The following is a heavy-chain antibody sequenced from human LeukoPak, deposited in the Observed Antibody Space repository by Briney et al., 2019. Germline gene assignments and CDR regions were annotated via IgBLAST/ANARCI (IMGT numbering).Heavy chain of an antibody. CDR1: GYTFTSYY. CDR3: ARNTWTVPAAISLGNWFDP. CDR2: IIPIFGIA. D-gene: IGHD2-2*02. Sequence: SVKVSCKASGYTFTSYYMHWVRQAPGQEREWMGGIIPIFGIANYAQKFPGRVTTTPDESTRTAYMELSSLRSEDTAVYYCARNTWTVPAAISLGNWFDPWGERTLCTVSS. V-gene: IGHV1-69*13. J-gene: IGHJ5*02.